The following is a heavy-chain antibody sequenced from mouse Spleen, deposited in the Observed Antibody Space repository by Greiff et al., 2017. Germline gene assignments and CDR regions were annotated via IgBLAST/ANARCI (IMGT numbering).Heavy chain of an antibody. CDR3: ARHGDGYYNAY. CDR2: ISNLAYSI. Sequence: EVMLVESGGGLVKPGGSLKLSCAASGFTFSDYGMAWVRQAPGKGPEWVAFISNLAYSIYYADTVTGRFTISRENAKNTLYLEMSSLRSEDTAMYYCARHGDGYYNAYWGQGTLVTVSA. CDR1: GFTFSDYG. V-gene: IGHV5-15*01. J-gene: IGHJ3*01. D-gene: IGHD2-3*01.